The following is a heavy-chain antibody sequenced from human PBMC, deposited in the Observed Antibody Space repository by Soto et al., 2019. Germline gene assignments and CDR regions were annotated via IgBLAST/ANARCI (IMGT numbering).Heavy chain of an antibody. Sequence: EVQLVESGGGLVKPGGSLRLSCAASGFTFSSYSMNWVRQAPGKGLEWVSSIISSSSYIYYADSVKGRFTISRDNAKNSLYLQMNSLRAEDTAVYYCARDWYSSGSRAPEVAFDIWGQGTMVTVSS. CDR1: GFTFSSYS. CDR3: ARDWYSSGSRAPEVAFDI. D-gene: IGHD6-19*01. V-gene: IGHV3-21*01. CDR2: IISSSSYI. J-gene: IGHJ3*02.